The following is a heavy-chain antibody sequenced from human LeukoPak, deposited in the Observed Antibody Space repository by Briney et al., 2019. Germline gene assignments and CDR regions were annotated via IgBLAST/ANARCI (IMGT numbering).Heavy chain of an antibody. CDR3: AKDGELHDFWSVYYKKYYYYMDV. V-gene: IGHV3-74*01. Sequence: GGSLRLSCAASGFTFSTYWMHWVRQVPGKVLVGVARIKGDWISTRHADSMKGRFTISRDNAKNTLYLQMHSLRAEDTAVYYCAKDGELHDFWSVYYKKYYYYMDVWGKGTTVTVSS. CDR2: IKGDWIST. CDR1: GFTFSTYW. D-gene: IGHD3-3*01. J-gene: IGHJ6*03.